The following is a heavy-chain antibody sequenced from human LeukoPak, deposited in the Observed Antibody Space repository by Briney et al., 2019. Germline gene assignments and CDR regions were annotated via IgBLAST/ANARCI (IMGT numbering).Heavy chain of an antibody. J-gene: IGHJ6*02. CDR3: ARRNAMDV. CDR1: GFTFSSYA. V-gene: IGHV3-23*01. Sequence: GGSLRLSCAASGFTFSSYAMSWVRQAPGKGLEWVSAISGSGGGTYYADSVKGRFTISRDDAKSSLYLQMNSLRAEDTAVYYCARRNAMDVWGQGTTVIVFS. CDR2: ISGSGGGT.